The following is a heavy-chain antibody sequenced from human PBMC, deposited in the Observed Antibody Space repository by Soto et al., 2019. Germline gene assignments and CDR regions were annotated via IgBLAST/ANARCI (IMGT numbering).Heavy chain of an antibody. D-gene: IGHD2-21*02. CDR1: GGTFSSNT. Sequence: QVQLVQSGAEVKKPGSSVKISCKASGGTFSSNTINWVRQAAGQGLEWMGGIIPLFGTPNYPEKFQGRVTITADKSTNTEYMELSGLRSEDTAVYYCASKAACGGDCYAFDSWGQGTLVTVS. CDR2: IIPLFGTP. J-gene: IGHJ4*02. V-gene: IGHV1-69*06. CDR3: ASKAACGGDCYAFDS.